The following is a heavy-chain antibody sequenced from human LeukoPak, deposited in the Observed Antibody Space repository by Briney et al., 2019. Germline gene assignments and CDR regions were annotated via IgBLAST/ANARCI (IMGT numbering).Heavy chain of an antibody. CDR3: AKHRGSYGDFIFLDF. CDR1: GFTFSSYA. Sequence: GGSLRLSCAASGFTFSSYAMSWVRQAPGKGLEWVSVFSGGDSSTYYAHSVKGRFTISRGNSKNTLYLQMNSLRVEDTAVYYCAKHRGSYGDFIFLDFWGQGTLVTVSS. J-gene: IGHJ4*02. D-gene: IGHD2-21*02. CDR2: FSGGDSST. V-gene: IGHV3-23*01.